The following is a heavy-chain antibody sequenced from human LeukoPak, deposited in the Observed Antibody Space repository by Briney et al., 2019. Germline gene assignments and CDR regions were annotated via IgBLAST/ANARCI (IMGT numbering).Heavy chain of an antibody. D-gene: IGHD3-22*01. CDR2: ISAYNGNT. V-gene: IGHV1-18*01. J-gene: IGHJ4*02. CDR1: GYTFTSYG. Sequence: ASVKASCKASGYTFTSYGISWVRQAPGQGLEWMGWISAYNGNTNYAQKLQGRVTMTTDTSTSTAYRELRSLRSDDTAVYYCARVCYDSSGYYCFDYWGQGTLVTVSS. CDR3: ARVCYDSSGYYCFDY.